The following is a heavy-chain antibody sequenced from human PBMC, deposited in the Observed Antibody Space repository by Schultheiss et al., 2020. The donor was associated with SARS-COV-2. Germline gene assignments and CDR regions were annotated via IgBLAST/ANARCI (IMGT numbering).Heavy chain of an antibody. Sequence: ASVKVSCKASGYTFTSYDINWVRQATGQGLEWMGWMNPNSGNTGYAQKFQGRVTMTRNTSISTAYMELSSLRSEDTAVYYCARHGQQLVLFRNAFDIWGQGTMVTVSS. CDR3: ARHGQQLVLFRNAFDI. V-gene: IGHV1-8*01. CDR2: MNPNSGNT. J-gene: IGHJ3*02. CDR1: GYTFTSYD. D-gene: IGHD6-13*01.